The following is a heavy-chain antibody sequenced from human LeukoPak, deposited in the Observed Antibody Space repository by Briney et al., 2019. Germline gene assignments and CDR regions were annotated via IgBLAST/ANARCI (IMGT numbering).Heavy chain of an antibody. D-gene: IGHD6-19*01. CDR3: AGGDRNGWYFYY. Sequence: GGCLRLSCAAAGFIFDDHGMSWVRQAPGKGLEWVSGINWNGGSTGYADSVKGRFTISRDNAKNSLYLQMSSLRAEDTALYYCAGGDRNGWYFYYWGQGTLVTVSS. J-gene: IGHJ4*02. CDR2: INWNGGST. V-gene: IGHV3-20*04. CDR1: GFIFDDHG.